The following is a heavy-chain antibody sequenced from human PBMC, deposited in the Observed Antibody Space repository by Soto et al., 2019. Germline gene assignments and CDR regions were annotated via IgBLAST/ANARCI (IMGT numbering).Heavy chain of an antibody. CDR2: FDPEDGET. CDR1: GYTLTELS. J-gene: IGHJ4*02. CDR3: ARSGSYQGFGAFDY. Sequence: VASVKVSCKVSGYTLTELSMHWVRQAPGKGLEWMGGFDPEDGETIYAQKFQGRVTMTEDTSTDTAYMELSSLRSEDTAVYYCARSGSYQGFGAFDYWGQGTLVTVSS. V-gene: IGHV1-24*01. D-gene: IGHD1-26*01.